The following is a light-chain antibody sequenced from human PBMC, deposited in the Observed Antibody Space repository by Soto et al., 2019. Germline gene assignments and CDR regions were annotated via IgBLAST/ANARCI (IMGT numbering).Light chain of an antibody. CDR3: SSYSDSSTVV. J-gene: IGLJ3*02. Sequence: QSALTQPASVSASPGQSITISCTGTSNDVGGYYLVSWYQQHPGKAPKLMIYEGSKRPSGVSSRFSGSKSGNTASLTISGLQTEDEADYYCSSYSDSSTVVFGGGTKLTVL. CDR1: SNDVGGYYL. V-gene: IGLV2-23*01. CDR2: EGS.